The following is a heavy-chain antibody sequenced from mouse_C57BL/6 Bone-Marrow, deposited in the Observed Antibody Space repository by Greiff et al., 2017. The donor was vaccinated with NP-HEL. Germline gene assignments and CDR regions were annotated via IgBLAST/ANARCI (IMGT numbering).Heavy chain of an antibody. CDR1: GYAFSSSW. CDR3: ARRRITTVVATDYAMDY. J-gene: IGHJ4*01. CDR2: LYPGDGDT. D-gene: IGHD1-1*01. V-gene: IGHV1-82*01. Sequence: VQLQQSGPELVKPGASVKISCKASGYAFSSSWMNWVKQRPGKGLEWIGRLYPGDGDTNYNGKFKGKATLTTDKSSSTAYMQLSRLTSEDSAVYFCARRRITTVVATDYAMDYWGQGTSVTVSS.